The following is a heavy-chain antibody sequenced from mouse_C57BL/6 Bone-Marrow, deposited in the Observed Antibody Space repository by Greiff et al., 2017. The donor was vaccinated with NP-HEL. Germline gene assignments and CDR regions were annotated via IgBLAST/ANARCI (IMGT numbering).Heavy chain of an antibody. CDR2: IDPNSGGT. J-gene: IGHJ2*01. CDR3: ARLGLYYGSSFYFDY. Sequence: QVQLKQPGAELVKPGASVKLSCKASGYTFTSYWMHWVKQRPGRGLEWIGRIDPNSGGTKYNEKFKSKATLTVDKPSSTAYMQLSSLTSEDSAVYYCARLGLYYGSSFYFDYWGQGTTLTVSS. V-gene: IGHV1-72*01. CDR1: GYTFTSYW. D-gene: IGHD1-1*01.